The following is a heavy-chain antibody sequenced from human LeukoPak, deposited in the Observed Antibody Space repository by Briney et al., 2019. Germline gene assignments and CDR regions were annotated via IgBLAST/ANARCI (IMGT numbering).Heavy chain of an antibody. J-gene: IGHJ6*04. CDR2: ISSSSSTI. V-gene: IGHV3-48*01. Sequence: GGSLRLSCAASGFTFSSISMHWVRQAPGKGLEWVSYISSSSSTIYYADSVKGRFTISRDNAKSSLYLQMNSLRAEDTAVYYCAELGITMIGGVWGKGTTVTISS. D-gene: IGHD3-10*02. CDR3: AELGITMIGGV. CDR1: GFTFSSIS.